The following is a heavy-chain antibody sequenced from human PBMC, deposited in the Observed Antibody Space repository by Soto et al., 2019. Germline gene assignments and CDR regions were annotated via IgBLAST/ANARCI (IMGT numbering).Heavy chain of an antibody. D-gene: IGHD5-12*01. V-gene: IGHV1-3*01. CDR2: INAGNGNT. CDR1: GYTFTSYA. CDR3: AREDSGYDYKANYYYYYMDV. Sequence: GASVKVSCKASGYTFTSYAMHWVRQAPGQRLEWMGWINAGNGNTKYSQKFQGRVTITRDTSASTAYMELSSLRSEDTAVYYCAREDSGYDYKANYYYYYMDVWGKGTTVTVSS. J-gene: IGHJ6*03.